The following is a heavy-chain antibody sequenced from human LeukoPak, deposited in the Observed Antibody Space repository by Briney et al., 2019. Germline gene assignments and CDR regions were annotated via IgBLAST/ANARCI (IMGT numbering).Heavy chain of an antibody. CDR1: GRSISSYY. J-gene: IGHJ3*02. D-gene: IGHD5-12*01. CDR3: ARDKDAKSGDSGYELAFDI. Sequence: SETLSLTCTLSGRSISSYYWSWIRQPAGKGLEWIGRIYTSGSTNHNPSLKTRVTMSGETTKNQLSLKLSSVTAADTAVYYCARDKDAKSGDSGYELAFDIWGQGTMVTVSS. V-gene: IGHV4-4*07. CDR2: IYTSGST.